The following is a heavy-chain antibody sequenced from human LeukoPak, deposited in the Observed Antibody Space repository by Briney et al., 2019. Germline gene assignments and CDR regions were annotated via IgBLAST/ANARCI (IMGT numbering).Heavy chain of an antibody. V-gene: IGHV1-2*02. D-gene: IGHD6-19*01. CDR1: GYTFNAYY. Sequence: ASVKVSCKTSGYTFNAYYIHWLRQAPGQGLEWMGWMNPNSGGTMYAQTFQGRVTLTRDTSISTAYLELSSLTSDDTAVYFCARQGSNSSGWYPVDDWGQGTLVTVSS. J-gene: IGHJ4*02. CDR3: ARQGSNSSGWYPVDD. CDR2: MNPNSGGT.